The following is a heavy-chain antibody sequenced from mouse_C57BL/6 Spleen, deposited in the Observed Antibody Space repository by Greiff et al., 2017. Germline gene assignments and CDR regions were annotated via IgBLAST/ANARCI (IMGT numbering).Heavy chain of an antibody. CDR3: ARRYYGSSYAMDY. J-gene: IGHJ4*01. D-gene: IGHD1-1*01. Sequence: EVQGVESGGGLVKPGGSLKLSCAASGFTFSDYGMHWVRQAPVKGLEWVAYISSGSSTIYYADTVKGRFTISRDNAKHTLFLQMTSLRSEDTAIYDCARRYYGSSYAMDYWGQGTSVTVSS. V-gene: IGHV5-17*01. CDR2: ISSGSSTI. CDR1: GFTFSDYG.